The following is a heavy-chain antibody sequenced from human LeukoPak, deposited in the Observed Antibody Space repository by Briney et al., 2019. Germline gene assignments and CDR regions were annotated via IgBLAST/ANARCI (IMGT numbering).Heavy chain of an antibody. D-gene: IGHD1-1*01. J-gene: IGHJ4*02. CDR3: AKDTPTTGYHLDS. V-gene: IGHV3-30*02. CDR1: GFTFSSYG. CDR2: IRYDGSDK. Sequence: PGRSLRLSCAASGFTFSSYGMHWVRQAPGKGLEWVAFIRYDGSDKSYADSVKGRFTISRDNSENTLYLQINSLRVEDTAVYYCAKDTPTTGYHLDSWGQGTLVTVSS.